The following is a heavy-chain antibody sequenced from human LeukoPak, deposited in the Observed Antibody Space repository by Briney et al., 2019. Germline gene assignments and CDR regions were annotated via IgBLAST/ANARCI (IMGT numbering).Heavy chain of an antibody. V-gene: IGHV4-30-2*01. D-gene: IGHD4-17*01. Sequence: SETLSLTCAVSGGSISSDGYSWSWIRQPPGKGLEWIGYMYHSGSTYYNPSLKSRVTMSVDRSKNQFSLKLTSVPAADTAVYYCARSTPVTYNFDYWGQGTLVTVSS. J-gene: IGHJ4*02. CDR3: ARSTPVTYNFDY. CDR1: GGSISSDGYS. CDR2: MYHSGST.